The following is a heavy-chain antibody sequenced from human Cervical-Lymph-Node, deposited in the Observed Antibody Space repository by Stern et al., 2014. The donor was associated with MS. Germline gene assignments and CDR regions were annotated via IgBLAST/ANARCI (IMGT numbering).Heavy chain of an antibody. Sequence: VHLVESGGGVVQPGRSLRLSCAASGFTFSAYAMHWVRQAPGQGLEWVATISYDGSDNYYAASVKGRFNISRDKSGNTLYLQMNSLRVDDTAVYFCARDGGLRFASYHGLDVWGQGTTVTVFS. CDR2: ISYDGSDN. CDR1: GFTFSAYA. J-gene: IGHJ6*02. V-gene: IGHV3-30*01. D-gene: IGHD3-3*01. CDR3: ARDGGLRFASYHGLDV.